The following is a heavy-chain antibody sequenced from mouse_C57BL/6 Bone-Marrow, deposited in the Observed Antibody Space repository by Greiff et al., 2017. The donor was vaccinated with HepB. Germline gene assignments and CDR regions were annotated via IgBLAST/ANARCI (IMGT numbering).Heavy chain of an antibody. Sequence: QVQLQQPGTELVKPGASVKLSCKASGYTFTSYWMHWVKQRPGQGLEWIGNINPSNGGTNYNEKFKSKATLTVDKSSSTAYMQLSSLTSEDSAVYYCARGVAQATSYPYAMDYWGQGTSVTVSS. CDR1: GYTFTSYW. J-gene: IGHJ4*01. CDR2: INPSNGGT. V-gene: IGHV1-53*01. CDR3: ARGVAQATSYPYAMDY. D-gene: IGHD3-2*02.